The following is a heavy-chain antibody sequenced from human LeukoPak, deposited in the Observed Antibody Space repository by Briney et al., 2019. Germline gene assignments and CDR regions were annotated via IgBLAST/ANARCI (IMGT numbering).Heavy chain of an antibody. CDR3: ARTYYDILTGLWGWFDP. J-gene: IGHJ5*02. CDR1: GGSFSGYY. CDR2: INHSGST. D-gene: IGHD3-9*01. V-gene: IGHV4-34*01. Sequence: SETLSLTCAVYGGSFSGYYWSWIRQPPGKGLEWIGEINHSGSTNYNPSLKSRVTISVDRSKNQFSLKLSSVTAADTAVYYCARTYYDILTGLWGWFDPWGQGTLVTVSS.